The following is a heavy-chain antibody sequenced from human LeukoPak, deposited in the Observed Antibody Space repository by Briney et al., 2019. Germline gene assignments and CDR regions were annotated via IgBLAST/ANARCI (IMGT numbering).Heavy chain of an antibody. V-gene: IGHV1-69*04. Sequence: GASVKVSCKASGGTFSSYAISWVRQAPGQGLEWMGRIIPILGIANYAQKFQGRVTITADKSTSTAYMELSSLRSEDTAVYYCARACSGGSCYPGYWGQGTLVTVSS. J-gene: IGHJ4*02. D-gene: IGHD2-15*01. CDR2: IIPILGIA. CDR1: GGTFSSYA. CDR3: ARACSGGSCYPGY.